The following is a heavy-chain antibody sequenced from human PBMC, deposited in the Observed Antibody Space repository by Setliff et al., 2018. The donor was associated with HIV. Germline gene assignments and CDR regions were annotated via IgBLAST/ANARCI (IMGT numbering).Heavy chain of an antibody. Sequence: ASVKVSCKASGYTFTGYYMHWVRPAPGQGLEWMGWINPNSGGTTYAQKFQGRVTMTRDTSISTAYMEVSRLRSDDTAVYYCARDPLYDSSGFPSELGAFDIWGQGTMVTVSS. V-gene: IGHV1-2*02. J-gene: IGHJ3*02. D-gene: IGHD3-22*01. CDR2: INPNSGGT. CDR3: ARDPLYDSSGFPSELGAFDI. CDR1: GYTFTGYY.